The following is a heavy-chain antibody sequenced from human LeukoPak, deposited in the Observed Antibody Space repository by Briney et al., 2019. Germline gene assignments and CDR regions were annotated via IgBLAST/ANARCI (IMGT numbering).Heavy chain of an antibody. D-gene: IGHD6-13*01. CDR1: GGSISSYY. J-gene: IGHJ3*02. Sequence: SETLSLTCTVSGGSISSYYWSWIRQPPGKGLEWIGYIYYSGSTNYNPSLKSRVTISVDTSKNQFSLKLGSVTAADTAVYYCARGGSWAGDAFDIWGQGTMVTVSS. CDR3: ARGGSWAGDAFDI. V-gene: IGHV4-59*12. CDR2: IYYSGST.